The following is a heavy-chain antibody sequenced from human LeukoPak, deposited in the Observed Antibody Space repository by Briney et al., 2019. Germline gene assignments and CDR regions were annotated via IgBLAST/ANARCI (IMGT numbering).Heavy chain of an antibody. J-gene: IGHJ4*02. CDR1: GFTFSSYS. Sequence: GGSLRLSCAASGFTFSSYSMNWVRQAPGKGLEWVSSISSSSSYIYYADSVKGRFTISRDNAKNSLYLQMNSPRAEDTAVYYCARAYDSSALGGYWGQGTLVTVSS. V-gene: IGHV3-21*01. CDR3: ARAYDSSALGGY. D-gene: IGHD3-22*01. CDR2: ISSSSSYI.